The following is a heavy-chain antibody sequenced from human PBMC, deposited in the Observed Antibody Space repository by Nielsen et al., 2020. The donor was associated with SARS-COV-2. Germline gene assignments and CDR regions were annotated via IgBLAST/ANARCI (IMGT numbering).Heavy chain of an antibody. D-gene: IGHD4-17*01. V-gene: IGHV3-21*01. CDR1: GFTFSSYS. CDR2: ISSSSSYI. J-gene: IGHJ6*04. Sequence: GESLQISCAASGFTFSSYSLPWVRQAPGKGLEWVSSISSSSSYIYYADSVKGRFTISRDNAKNSLYLQRNRRRAEDTAVYYCARGTTVTHFYYYGMEGGGKR. CDR3: ARGTTVTHFYYYGMEG.